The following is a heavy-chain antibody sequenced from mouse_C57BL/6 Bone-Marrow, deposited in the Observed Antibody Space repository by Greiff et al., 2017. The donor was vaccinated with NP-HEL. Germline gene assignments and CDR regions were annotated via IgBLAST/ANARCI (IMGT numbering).Heavy chain of an antibody. J-gene: IGHJ1*03. CDR2: INPNNGGT. CDR1: GYTFTDYN. CDR3: ARERVTTVVDWYFDV. Sequence: DVQLQESGPELVKPGASVKIPCKASGYTFTDYNMDWVKQSHGKSLEWIGDINPNNGGTIYNQKFKGKATLTVDKSSSTAYMELRSLTSEDTAVYYCARERVTTVVDWYFDVWGTGTTVTVSS. V-gene: IGHV1-18*01. D-gene: IGHD1-1*01.